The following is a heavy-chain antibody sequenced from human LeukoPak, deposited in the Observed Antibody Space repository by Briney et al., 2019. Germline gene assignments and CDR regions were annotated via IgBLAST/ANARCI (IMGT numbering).Heavy chain of an antibody. CDR2: IYYSGST. D-gene: IGHD7-27*01. Sequence: SETLSLTCTVSGGSVSSGSYYWNWIRQPPGKGLEWIGYIYYSGSTNYNPSLKSRVTISVDTSKNQFSLKLSSVTAADTAVYYCARSLGSVRDYFDYWGQGTLVTVSS. CDR3: ARSLGSVRDYFDY. J-gene: IGHJ4*02. CDR1: GGSVSSGSYY. V-gene: IGHV4-61*01.